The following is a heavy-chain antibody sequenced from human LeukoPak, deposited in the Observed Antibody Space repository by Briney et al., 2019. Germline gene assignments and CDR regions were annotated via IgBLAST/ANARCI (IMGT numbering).Heavy chain of an antibody. J-gene: IGHJ6*03. CDR3: ARAVIPGAITHYMDV. CDR1: GYTFTSYY. V-gene: IGHV1-46*01. D-gene: IGHD2-2*01. Sequence: ASVKVSCKASGYTFTSYYMHWVRQAPGQGLEWMGIINPSGGSTSYAQKFQGRVTMTRDTSTSTVYMELSSLRSEDTAVYYCARAVIPGAITHYMDVWGKGTTVTVSS. CDR2: INPSGGST.